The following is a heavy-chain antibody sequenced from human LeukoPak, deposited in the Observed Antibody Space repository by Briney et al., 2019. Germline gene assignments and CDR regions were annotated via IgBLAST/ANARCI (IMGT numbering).Heavy chain of an antibody. CDR3: ARGEGGYCSGGSCYWFDP. V-gene: IGHV4-4*07. Sequence: PSETLSLTCTVSGGSISSYYWSWIRQPAGKGLEWIGRIYTSGSTNYNPSLKSRVTMSVDTSKNQFPLKLSSVTAADTAVYYCARGEGGYCSGGSCYWFDPWGQGTLVTVSS. CDR2: IYTSGST. D-gene: IGHD2-15*01. J-gene: IGHJ5*02. CDR1: GGSISSYY.